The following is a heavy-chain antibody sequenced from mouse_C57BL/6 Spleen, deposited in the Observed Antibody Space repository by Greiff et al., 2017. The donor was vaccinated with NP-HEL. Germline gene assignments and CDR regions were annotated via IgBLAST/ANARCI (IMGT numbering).Heavy chain of an antibody. V-gene: IGHV2-2*01. Sequence: VQLQQSGPGLVQPSQSLSITCTVSGFSLTSYGVHWVRQSPGKGLEWLGVIWSGGSTDYNAAFISRLSISKDNSKSQVFFKMNSLQADDTAIYYCARSPTFAAWFAYWGQGTLVTVSA. CDR2: IWSGGST. CDR1: GFSLTSYG. J-gene: IGHJ3*01. CDR3: ARSPTFAAWFAY.